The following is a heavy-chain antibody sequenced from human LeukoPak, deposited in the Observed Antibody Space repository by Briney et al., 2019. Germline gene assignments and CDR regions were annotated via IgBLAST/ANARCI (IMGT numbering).Heavy chain of an antibody. CDR3: ARGEAVAAHLYYYYYGMDV. CDR1: GFTFSSYA. CDR2: MSYDESNK. V-gene: IGHV3-30*04. Sequence: GGSLRLSCAASGFTFSSYAIHWVRRAPGKGLEGVAVMSYDESNKYYADSVKGRFTISRDNSKNTLYLQMNSLRVEDTAVYYCARGEAVAAHLYYYYYGMDVWGKGTTVTVSS. D-gene: IGHD6-19*01. J-gene: IGHJ6*04.